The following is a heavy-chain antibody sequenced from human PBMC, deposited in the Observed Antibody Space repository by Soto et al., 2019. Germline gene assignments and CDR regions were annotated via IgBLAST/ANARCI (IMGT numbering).Heavy chain of an antibody. CDR2: IYHSGST. Sequence: PSETLSLTCAVSGGSISSSNWWSWVRQPPGKGLEWIGEIYHSGSTNYNPSLKSRVTISVDKSKNQFSLKLSSVTAADTAVYYCARKPWSSGYYYFAEYWGQGTLVTVSS. V-gene: IGHV4-4*02. CDR3: ARKPWSSGYYYFAEY. D-gene: IGHD3-22*01. CDR1: GGSISSSNW. J-gene: IGHJ4*02.